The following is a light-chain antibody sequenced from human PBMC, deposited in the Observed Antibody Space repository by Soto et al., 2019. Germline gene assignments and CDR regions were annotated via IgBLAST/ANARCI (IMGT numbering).Light chain of an antibody. V-gene: IGKV3-20*01. CDR1: QSVSSSY. CDR2: GAT. CDR3: QQYGSFPLT. Sequence: EIVLTQSPGTLSLSPGERATLSCRASQSVSSSYLAWYQHKPGQAPRLLIYGATSRATGIPDRFSGSGFGTDFTLTISRLEREDFAVYHCQQYGSFPLTFGQGTKVAIK. J-gene: IGKJ1*01.